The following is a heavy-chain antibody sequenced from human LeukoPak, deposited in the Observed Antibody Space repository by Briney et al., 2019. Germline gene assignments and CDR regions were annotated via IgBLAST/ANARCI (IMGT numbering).Heavy chain of an antibody. J-gene: IGHJ4*02. CDR2: ISSSSSTI. CDR1: GFTFSSYS. Sequence: QSGGSLRLSCAASGFTFSSYSMNWVRQAPGKGLEWVSYISSSSSTIYYADSVKGRFTISRDNAKNSLYLQMNSLRAEDTAVYYCAREPQMFVSRDGYNNYFDYWGQGTLVTVSS. V-gene: IGHV3-48*01. CDR3: AREPQMFVSRDGYNNYFDY. D-gene: IGHD5-24*01.